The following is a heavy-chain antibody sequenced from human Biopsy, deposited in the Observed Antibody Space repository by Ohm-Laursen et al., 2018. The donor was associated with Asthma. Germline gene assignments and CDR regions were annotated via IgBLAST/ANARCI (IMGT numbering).Heavy chain of an antibody. D-gene: IGHD3-9*01. CDR1: GYTFTSYA. CDR3: ARTYYDFLTGQVNDAFDI. Sequence: ASVKVSCKASGYTFTSYAMHWVRQAPGQRLEWMGWINAGNGHTKYSQKFQGRVTITRDTSASTAYMELSSLRSEDTAVYYCARTYYDFLTGQVNDAFDIWGQGTMVTVSS. J-gene: IGHJ3*02. CDR2: INAGNGHT. V-gene: IGHV1-3*01.